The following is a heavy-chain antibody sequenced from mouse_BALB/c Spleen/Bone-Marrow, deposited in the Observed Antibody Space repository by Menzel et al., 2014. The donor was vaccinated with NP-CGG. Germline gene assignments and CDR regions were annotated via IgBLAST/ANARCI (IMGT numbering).Heavy chain of an antibody. J-gene: IGHJ1*01. CDR2: ILPRSGSS. CDR3: TRGGYYGNWYFDV. CDR1: GYIFSNYW. Sequence: LVESGGELMKPGASVKISCKASGYIFSNYWIEWVRQRPGHGLEWIGEILPRSGSSRNIEKFKGKATFSAGISSNTAYMQLSSLTSEDSAVYYCTRGGYYGNWYFDVWGAGTTVTVSS. V-gene: IGHV1-9*01. D-gene: IGHD2-1*01.